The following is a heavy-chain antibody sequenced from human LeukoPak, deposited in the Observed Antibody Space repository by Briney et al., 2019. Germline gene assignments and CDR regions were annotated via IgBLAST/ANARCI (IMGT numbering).Heavy chain of an antibody. CDR1: GFTFSSYA. J-gene: IGHJ4*02. D-gene: IGHD4-17*01. CDR2: ISGSGGST. Sequence: GGSLRLSXAASGFTFSSYAMSWVRQAPGKGLEWVSAISGSGGSTYYADSVKGRFTISRDNSKNTLYLQMNSLRAEDTAVYYCAKDYGDYTDVDYWGQGTLVTVSS. CDR3: AKDYGDYTDVDY. V-gene: IGHV3-23*01.